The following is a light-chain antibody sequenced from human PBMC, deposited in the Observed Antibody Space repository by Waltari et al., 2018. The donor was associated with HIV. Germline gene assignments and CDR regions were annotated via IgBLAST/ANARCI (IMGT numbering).Light chain of an antibody. J-gene: IGKJ2*01. Sequence: EIVMTQSPATLSVSPGERDTLSCRASQSVRSNLDWYQQKPGQATRTVIYDASTRATGIPARFSGGRSGTEFTLTISSLQSEDFAVYYCQQYNNWPPYTFGQGTKLEIK. CDR2: DAS. CDR1: QSVRSN. CDR3: QQYNNWPPYT. V-gene: IGKV3-15*01.